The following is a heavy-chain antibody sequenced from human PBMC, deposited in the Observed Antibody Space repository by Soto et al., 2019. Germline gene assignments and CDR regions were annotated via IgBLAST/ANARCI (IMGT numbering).Heavy chain of an antibody. D-gene: IGHD2-2*01. CDR1: GFTFSSYA. CDR3: AKDPLFGYCSSTSCYVDY. J-gene: IGHJ4*02. V-gene: IGHV3-23*01. Sequence: GGSLRLSCAASGFTFSSYAMSWVRQAPGKGLEWVSAISGSGGSTYYADSVKGRFTISRDNSKNTLYLQMNSLRAEDTAVYYCAKDPLFGYCSSTSCYVDYWGQGTLVTVSS. CDR2: ISGSGGST.